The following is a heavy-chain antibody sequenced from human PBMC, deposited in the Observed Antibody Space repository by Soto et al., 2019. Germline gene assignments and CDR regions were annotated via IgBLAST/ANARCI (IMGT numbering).Heavy chain of an antibody. J-gene: IGHJ4*02. CDR3: ARYCSGGSCYEERSSLFDY. CDR2: IYYSGST. V-gene: IGHV4-30-4*01. CDR1: GGSISSGDYY. D-gene: IGHD2-15*01. Sequence: QVQLQESGPGLVKPSQTLSRTCTVSGGSISSGDYYWSWIRQPPGKGMEWIGYIYYSGSTYYNPSLKSRVTISVDTSKNQFSLKLSSVTAADTAVYYCARYCSGGSCYEERSSLFDYWGQGTLVTVSS.